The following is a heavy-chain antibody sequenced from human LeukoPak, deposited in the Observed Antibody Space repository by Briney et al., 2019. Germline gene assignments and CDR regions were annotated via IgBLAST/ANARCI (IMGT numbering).Heavy chain of an antibody. CDR1: GFTFSCYG. D-gene: IGHD6-13*01. CDR2: ISYDGSNK. V-gene: IGHV3-30*18. CDR3: ANSVIAAAGFDAFDI. Sequence: GGSLRLSCAASGFTFSCYGMHWVRQAPGKGLEWVAVISYDGSNKYYADSVKGRFTISRDNSKNTLYLQMNSLRAEDTAVYYCANSVIAAAGFDAFDIWGQGTMVTVSS. J-gene: IGHJ3*02.